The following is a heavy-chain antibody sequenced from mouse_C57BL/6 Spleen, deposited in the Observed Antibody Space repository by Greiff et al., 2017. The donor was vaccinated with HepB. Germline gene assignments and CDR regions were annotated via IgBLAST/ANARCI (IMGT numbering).Heavy chain of an antibody. CDR1: GYSITSGYY. J-gene: IGHJ3*01. CDR3: ARDRDYYGSSYEFAY. CDR2: ISYDGSN. Sequence: VQLKESGPGLVKPSQSLSLTCSVTGYSITSGYYWNWIRQFPGNKLEWMGYISYDGSNNYNPSLKNRTSITRDTSKNQFFLKLNSVTTEDTATYYCARDRDYYGSSYEFAYWGQGTLVTVSA. V-gene: IGHV3-6*01. D-gene: IGHD1-1*01.